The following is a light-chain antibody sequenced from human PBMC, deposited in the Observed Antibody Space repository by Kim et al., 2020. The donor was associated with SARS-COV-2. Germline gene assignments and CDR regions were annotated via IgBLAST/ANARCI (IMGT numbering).Light chain of an antibody. CDR2: DVD. CDR3: LLFYSGVRV. Sequence: QAVVTQDPSLTVSPGGTITLTCGSSTGAVTSGHYPYWFQRKPGQAPRTLIYDVDNKHSWTPVRFSGSLLGGKAALTLSGAQPEDKAEYYCLLFYSGVRVFGGGTQLTVL. V-gene: IGLV7-46*01. J-gene: IGLJ2*01. CDR1: TGAVTSGHY.